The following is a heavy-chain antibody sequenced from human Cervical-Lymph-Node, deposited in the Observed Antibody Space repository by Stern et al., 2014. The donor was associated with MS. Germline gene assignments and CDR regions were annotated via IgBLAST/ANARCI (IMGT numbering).Heavy chain of an antibody. CDR1: GGTFSSSD. CDR2: IIPIIGTA. D-gene: IGHD3-10*01. J-gene: IGHJ4*02. V-gene: IGHV1-69*01. CDR3: ALGGFGHYFEY. Sequence: MQLVESGAEVQKPGSSVKVSCRASGGTFSSSDISWVRQAPGQGLEWMGGIIPIIGTANYAQKYQGRVTITADVSTSTAYMELSSLRSEDTAIYYCALGGFGHYFEYWGQGTLVTVSS.